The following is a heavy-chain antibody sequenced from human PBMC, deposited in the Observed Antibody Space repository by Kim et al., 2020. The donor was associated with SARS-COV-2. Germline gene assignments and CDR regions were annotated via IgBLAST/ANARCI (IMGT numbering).Heavy chain of an antibody. V-gene: IGHV3-43*01. J-gene: IGHJ4*02. CDR1: GFTFDDYT. CDR3: AKGGLWEWLPDYFDY. D-gene: IGHD3-3*01. CDR2: ISWDGGST. Sequence: GGSLRLSCAASGFTFDDYTMHWVRQAPGKGLEWVSLISWDGGSTYYADSVKGRFTISRDNSKNSLYLQMNSLRTEDTALYYCAKGGLWEWLPDYFDYWGQGTLVTVSS.